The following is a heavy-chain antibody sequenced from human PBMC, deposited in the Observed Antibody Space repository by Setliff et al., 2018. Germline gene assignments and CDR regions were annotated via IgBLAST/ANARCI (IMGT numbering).Heavy chain of an antibody. CDR2: INHSGST. CDR3: ARSPIAIFGVVLHPLDY. D-gene: IGHD3-3*01. V-gene: IGHV4-34*01. Sequence: SETLSLTCAVYGGSFSGYYWSWIRQPPGKGLEWIGEINHSGSTNYNPSLKSRVTISVDTSKNQFSLKLSSVTAADTAVYYCARSPIAIFGVVLHPLDYWGQGTLVTVSS. J-gene: IGHJ4*02. CDR1: GGSFSGYY.